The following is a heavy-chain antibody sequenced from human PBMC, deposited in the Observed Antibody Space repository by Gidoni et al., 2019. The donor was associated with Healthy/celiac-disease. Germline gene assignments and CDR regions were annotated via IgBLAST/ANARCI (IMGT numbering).Heavy chain of an antibody. J-gene: IGHJ6*03. CDR2: TYYRSKWYN. Sequence: QVQLQQSGPGLVKPSQTLSLTCAISGASVSSNSAAWNWIRQSPSRGLEWLGRTYYRSKWYNDYAVSVKSRITINPDTSKNQFSLQLNSVTPEDTAVYYCARDGIMGFGELLRDYYYYYYMDVWGKGTTVTVSS. CDR3: ARDGIMGFGELLRDYYYYYYMDV. D-gene: IGHD3-10*01. CDR1: GASVSSNSAA. V-gene: IGHV6-1*01.